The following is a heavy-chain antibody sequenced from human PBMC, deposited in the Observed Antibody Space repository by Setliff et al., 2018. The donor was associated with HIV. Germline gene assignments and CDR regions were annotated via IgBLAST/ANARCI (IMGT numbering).Heavy chain of an antibody. V-gene: IGHV1-3*03. D-gene: IGHD3-10*01. CDR2: INGGNGKT. CDR3: ASGKGVRGVIITGGLDV. J-gene: IGHJ6*04. Sequence: ASVKVSCKASGYTFTSYAIHWVRQAPGQRLEWMGWINGGNGKTKYSQEFQGRVIMTRDTSISTAYMELSSLTSADTAVYYCASGKGVRGVIITGGLDVWGKGTTVTVSS. CDR1: GYTFTSYA.